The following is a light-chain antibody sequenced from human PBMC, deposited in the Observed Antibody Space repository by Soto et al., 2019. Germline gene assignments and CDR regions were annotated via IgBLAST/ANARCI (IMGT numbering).Light chain of an antibody. CDR1: RSLSNY. CDR3: QQNYSPPWT. Sequence: DIPMTQSPSSLSASVGDRVTIACRASRSLSNYLNWYQQKPGKAPMLLIYATSILQSGVPSRFSASGSGTDFTLTIASLQPDDFATYYCQQNYSPPWTFGQGTKVEIK. CDR2: ATS. J-gene: IGKJ1*01. V-gene: IGKV1-39*01.